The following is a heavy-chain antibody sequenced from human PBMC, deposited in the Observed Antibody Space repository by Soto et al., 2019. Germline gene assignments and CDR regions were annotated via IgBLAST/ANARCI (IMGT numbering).Heavy chain of an antibody. J-gene: IGHJ4*02. V-gene: IGHV4-59*01. CDR1: GGSISSYY. CDR3: AREMERYFDWLF. CDR2: IYYSGST. Sequence: SETLSLTCTVSGGSISSYYWSWIRQPPGKGLEWIGYIYYSGSTNYNPSPKSRVTISVDTSKNQFSLKLSSVTAADTAVYYCAREMERYFDWLFWGQATLVTVSS. D-gene: IGHD3-9*01.